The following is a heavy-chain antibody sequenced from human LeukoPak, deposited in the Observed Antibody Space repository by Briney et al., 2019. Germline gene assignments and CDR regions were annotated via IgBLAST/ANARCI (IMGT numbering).Heavy chain of an antibody. J-gene: IGHJ4*02. CDR3: ARIYSSGLLDY. CDR2: IEGDNSGT. CDR1: RFIFSDYA. V-gene: IGHV3-23*01. D-gene: IGHD6-25*01. Sequence: GGSLRLSCAASRFIFSDYAMSWVRQAPGKRLEWVSTIEGDNSGTHYADAVKGRFTISRDNAKNSLYLQMNSLRAEDTAVYYCARIYSSGLLDYWGQGTLVTVSS.